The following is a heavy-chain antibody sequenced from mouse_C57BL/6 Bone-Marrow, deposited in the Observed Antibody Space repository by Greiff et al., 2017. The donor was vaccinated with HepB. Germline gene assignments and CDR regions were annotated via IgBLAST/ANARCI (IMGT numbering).Heavy chain of an antibody. V-gene: IGHV5-4*03. D-gene: IGHD2-12*01. CDR1: GFTFSSYA. J-gene: IGHJ3*01. Sequence: EVKLVESGGGLVKPGGSLKLSCAASGFTFSSYAMSWVRQTPEKRLEWVATISDGGSYTYYPDNVKGRFTISRDNAKNNLYLQMSHLKSEDTAMYYCARVTFAYWGHGTLVTVSA. CDR3: ARVTFAY. CDR2: ISDGGSYT.